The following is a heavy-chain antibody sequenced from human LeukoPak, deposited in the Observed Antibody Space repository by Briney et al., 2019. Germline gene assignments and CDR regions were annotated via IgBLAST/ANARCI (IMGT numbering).Heavy chain of an antibody. CDR3: ASLGAGQLGHIDY. V-gene: IGHV4-34*01. CDR2: INHSGST. J-gene: IGHJ4*02. D-gene: IGHD6-6*01. CDR1: GFTFSSYA. Sequence: PGGSLRLSCAASGFTFSSYAMSWVRQAPGKGLEWIGEINHSGSTNYNPSLKSRVTISVDTSKNQFSLKLSSVTAADTAVYYCASLGAGQLGHIDYWGQGTLVTVSS.